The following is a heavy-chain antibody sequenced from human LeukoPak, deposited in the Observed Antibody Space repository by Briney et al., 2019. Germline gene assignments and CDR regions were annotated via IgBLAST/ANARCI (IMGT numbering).Heavy chain of an antibody. CDR1: GYTFTSYD. J-gene: IGHJ5*02. D-gene: IGHD3-10*01. V-gene: IGHV1-8*01. Sequence: ASVKVSCKASGYTFTSYDINWVRQAPGQGLEWMGWMNPNSGNTGYAQKFQGRVTMTRNTSISTAYMELSSLRSEDTAVYYCARVMVRVKKGFDPWGQGTLVTVSS. CDR2: MNPNSGNT. CDR3: ARVMVRVKKGFDP.